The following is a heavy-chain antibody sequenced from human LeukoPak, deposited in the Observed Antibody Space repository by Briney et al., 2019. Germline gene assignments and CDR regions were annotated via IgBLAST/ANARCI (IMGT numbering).Heavy chain of an antibody. CDR3: ARAITGNDWRSADY. J-gene: IGHJ4*02. D-gene: IGHD3-9*01. Sequence: PGGSLRLSCAASGFTFSSYAMSWVRQAPGKGLEWVSTIMNNGGTTYYAESVKGRFTISRDNSKNTLYLQMNSLRAEDTAIYFCARAITGNDWRSADYWGQDTLVTVSS. V-gene: IGHV3-23*01. CDR2: IMNNGGTT. CDR1: GFTFSSYA.